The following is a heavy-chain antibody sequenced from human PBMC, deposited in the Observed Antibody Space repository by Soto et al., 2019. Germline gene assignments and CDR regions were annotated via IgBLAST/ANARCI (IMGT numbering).Heavy chain of an antibody. Sequence: QVQLVQSGAEVKKPGASVKVSCKASGYTFTSYGTSWVRQAPGQGLEWMGWICAYNGNTNYAQKLQGRVTMTTDTSTSTAYMELRSLRSDDTAVYYCARSIAAAGITMVYFDYWGQGTLVTVSS. CDR2: ICAYNGNT. CDR1: GYTFTSYG. J-gene: IGHJ4*02. D-gene: IGHD6-13*01. CDR3: ARSIAAAGITMVYFDY. V-gene: IGHV1-18*01.